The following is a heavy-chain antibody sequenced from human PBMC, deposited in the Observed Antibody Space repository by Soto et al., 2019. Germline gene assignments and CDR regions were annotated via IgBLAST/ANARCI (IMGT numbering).Heavy chain of an antibody. J-gene: IGHJ6*02. V-gene: IGHV1-46*01. Sequence: QMQLVQSGAEVKKPGASVKVSCEASGYTFTTYHIHWVRPAPGRGLEWMGIINPSGGGTNYAQRFQGRVTMTTDTSTSTVNMELNNLRSEDTAVYYCARAPLWGMDVWGQGTTVTVSS. CDR2: INPSGGGT. CDR1: GYTFTTYH. CDR3: ARAPLWGMDV. D-gene: IGHD3-10*01.